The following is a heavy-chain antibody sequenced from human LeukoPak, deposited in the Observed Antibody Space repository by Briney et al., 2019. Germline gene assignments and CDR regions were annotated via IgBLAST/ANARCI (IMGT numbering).Heavy chain of an antibody. V-gene: IGHV3-23*01. J-gene: IGHJ5*02. CDR3: AKDPYSGYDQGDLWFDP. CDR2: ISGSGGST. CDR1: GFTFTSYA. Sequence: GGSLRLSCAASGFTFTSYAMSWVRQAPGMGLEWVSAISGSGGSTYYADSVKGRFTISRDNSKNTLYLQMNSLRAEDTALYYCAKDPYSGYDQGDLWFDPWGQGTLVTVSS. D-gene: IGHD5-12*01.